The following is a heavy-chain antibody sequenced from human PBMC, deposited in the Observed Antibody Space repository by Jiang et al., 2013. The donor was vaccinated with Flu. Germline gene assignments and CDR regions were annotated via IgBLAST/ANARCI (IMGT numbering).Heavy chain of an antibody. CDR2: INPNSGGT. CDR1: GNTFTDHY. D-gene: IGHD6-13*01. CDR3: ARESYSSTLSPPYYFDY. V-gene: IGHV1-2*02. Sequence: SVKVSCKASGNTFTDHYMHWVRQAPGQGLEWMGWINPNSGGTSYAQKFQDRVTMTRDTSISTAYMELSRLRSDDTAIYYCARESYSSTLSPPYYFDYWGQGTLVTVSS. J-gene: IGHJ4*02.